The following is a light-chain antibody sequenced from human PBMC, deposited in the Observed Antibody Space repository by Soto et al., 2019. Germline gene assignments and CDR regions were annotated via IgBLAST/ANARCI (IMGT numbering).Light chain of an antibody. CDR2: GAA. V-gene: IGKV3-15*01. CDR1: QSLSTN. J-gene: IGKJ1*01. Sequence: EIVMTQSPATLSVSPGERVTLSCRASQSLSTNLAWYQQKPGQAPRLLIHGAATRATGIPARFSGSGSGTEFTLTISSLQSEDFAVYYCQQYDKWPWTFGQGTKVDIK. CDR3: QQYDKWPWT.